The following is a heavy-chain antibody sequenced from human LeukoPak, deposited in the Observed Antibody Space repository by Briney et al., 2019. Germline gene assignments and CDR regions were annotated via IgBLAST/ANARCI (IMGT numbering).Heavy chain of an antibody. CDR3: ARGRPDTSVPRTYYMDV. D-gene: IGHD5-18*01. J-gene: IGHJ6*03. CDR1: GYTFTGYY. Sequence: ASVKVSCKASGYTFTGYYIHWVRQAPGQGLEWMGWINPDSGGTNYAQKFQGRVTMTRDTSISTAYMELSRLRSEDTAIYYCARGRPDTSVPRTYYMDVWGKGTTVTVSS. V-gene: IGHV1-2*02. CDR2: INPDSGGT.